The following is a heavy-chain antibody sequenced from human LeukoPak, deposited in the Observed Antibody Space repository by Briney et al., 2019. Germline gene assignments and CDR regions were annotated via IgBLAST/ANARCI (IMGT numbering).Heavy chain of an antibody. CDR2: INSDGSST. J-gene: IGHJ5*02. CDR3: ARVTPLNWFDP. CDR1: GFTFSSYW. V-gene: IGHV3-74*01. Sequence: PGGSLRLSCAASGFTFSSYWMHWVRQAPGKGLVWVSRINSDGSSTIYADSVKGRFTISRDNAKNTLYLQMNSLRAEDTAVYYCARVTPLNWFDPWGQGTLVTVSS.